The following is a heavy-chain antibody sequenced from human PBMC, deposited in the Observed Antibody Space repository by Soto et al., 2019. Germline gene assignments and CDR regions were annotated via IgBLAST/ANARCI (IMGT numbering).Heavy chain of an antibody. CDR2: ISYDGSNK. J-gene: IGHJ4*02. Sequence: PGGSLRLSCSASGFTFNSYAMHWVRQAPGKGLEWVAVISYDGSNKYYADSVKGRFTISRDNSKNTLYLQMNSLRAEDTAVYYCASGPDSSGYLSFDYWGQGTLVTVSS. CDR1: GFTFNSYA. D-gene: IGHD3-22*01. V-gene: IGHV3-30-3*01. CDR3: ASGPDSSGYLSFDY.